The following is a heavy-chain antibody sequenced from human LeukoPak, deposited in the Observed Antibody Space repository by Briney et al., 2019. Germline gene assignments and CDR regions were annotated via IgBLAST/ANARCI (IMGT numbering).Heavy chain of an antibody. V-gene: IGHV3-66*01. CDR2: IYSDGST. J-gene: IGHJ3*02. D-gene: IGHD3-10*01. CDR3: ARGITSVGFDI. Sequence: GGSLRLSCAASGFTVGNNYINWVRQAPGKGLEWVSVIYSDGSTYYADSVKGRFTISRDNSKNTLYLQMNSLRAEDTAVYYCARGITSVGFDIWGQGTMVTVSS. CDR1: GFTVGNNY.